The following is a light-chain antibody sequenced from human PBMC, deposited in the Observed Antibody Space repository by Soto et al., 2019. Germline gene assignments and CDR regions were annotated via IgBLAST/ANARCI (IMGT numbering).Light chain of an antibody. V-gene: IGKV3-20*01. J-gene: IGKJ1*01. CDR1: QGVGNNY. CDR2: GAS. Sequence: EIVLTQSPGTLSLSPGERATLSCRASQGVGNNYLAWYQHKPGQAPRLLIYGASSRATGIPDRFSGSGSGTDITLTISRLEPEDFAVFYCQLNGQTFVQGTKVEMK. CDR3: QLNGQT.